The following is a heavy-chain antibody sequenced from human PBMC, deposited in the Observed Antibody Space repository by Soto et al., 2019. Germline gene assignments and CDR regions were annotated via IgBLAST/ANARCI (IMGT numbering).Heavy chain of an antibody. V-gene: IGHV1-8*02. D-gene: IGHD6-6*01. Sequence: ASVKVSCKASGYTFINYDISWVRQATGQGLEGMGWMNPGSGKTGYANKFQGRVTMTRDASTSTAHLELSSLTSEDTAVYYCARMASSGTLNRSDPWGQGTLVTVSS. J-gene: IGHJ5*02. CDR2: MNPGSGKT. CDR3: ARMASSGTLNRSDP. CDR1: GYTFINYD.